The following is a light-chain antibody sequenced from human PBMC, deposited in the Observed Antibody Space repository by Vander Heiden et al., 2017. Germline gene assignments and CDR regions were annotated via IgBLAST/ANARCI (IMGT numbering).Light chain of an antibody. V-gene: IGLV6-57*01. CDR2: EDN. CDR3: QSYDSSNQV. Sequence: YVWSSPRQTVPFSCTRSSGSIASNYVQWYQQRPGSSPTTVIYEDNQRPSGVPDRFSGSIDSSSNSASLTISGLKTEDEADYYCQSYDSSNQVFGGGTKLTVL. CDR1: SGSIASNY. J-gene: IGLJ3*02.